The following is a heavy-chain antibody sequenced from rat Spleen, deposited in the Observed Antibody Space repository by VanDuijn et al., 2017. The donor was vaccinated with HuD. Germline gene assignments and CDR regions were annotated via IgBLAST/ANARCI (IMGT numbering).Heavy chain of an antibody. V-gene: IGHV2-6*01. CDR1: GFSLTSYT. CDR3: TRERVPGFAFYFDY. CDR2: ISSGGDS. D-gene: IGHD1-4*01. J-gene: IGHJ2*01. Sequence: QVQLKESGPGLVQPSQTLSLTCTVSGFSLTSYTVSWVRQPPGKGLEWIAAISSGGDSYYNSGLKSRLSISRDISTRQVFLKINSLQTEDTAIYFCTRERVPGFAFYFDYWGQGVMVTVSS.